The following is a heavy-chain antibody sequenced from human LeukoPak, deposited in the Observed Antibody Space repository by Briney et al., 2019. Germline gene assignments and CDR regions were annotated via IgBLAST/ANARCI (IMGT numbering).Heavy chain of an antibody. J-gene: IGHJ6*04. V-gene: IGHV4-59*01. CDR1: GGSISSYY. CDR2: IYYSGST. D-gene: IGHD3-10*01. CDR3: ARGNYYYGSGSYWNYYYGMDV. Sequence: SETLSLTCTVSGGSISSYYWSWIRQPPGKGLEWIGYIYYSGSTNYNPSLKSRVTISVETSKNQFSLKLSSVTAADTAVYYCARGNYYYGSGSYWNYYYGMDVWGKGTTVTASS.